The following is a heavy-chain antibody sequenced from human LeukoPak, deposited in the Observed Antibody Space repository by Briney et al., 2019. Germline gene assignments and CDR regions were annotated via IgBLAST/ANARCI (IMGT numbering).Heavy chain of an antibody. CDR2: ISGSGGST. V-gene: IGHV3-23*01. CDR1: GFTFSSYA. J-gene: IGHJ3*02. CDR3: AKDPLNYYDSSGYYPGEAFDI. D-gene: IGHD3-22*01. Sequence: GGSPRLSCAASGFTFSSYAMSWVRQAPGKGLEWVSAISGSGGSTYYADSVKGRFTISRDNSKNTLYLQMNSLRAEDTAVYYCAKDPLNYYDSSGYYPGEAFDIWGQGTMVTVSS.